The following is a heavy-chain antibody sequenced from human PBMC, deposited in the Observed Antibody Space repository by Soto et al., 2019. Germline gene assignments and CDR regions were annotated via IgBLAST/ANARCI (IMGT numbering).Heavy chain of an antibody. CDR2: IYHSGST. Sequence: SETLSLTCAVSGGSISSSNWWSWVRQPPGKGLEWIGEIYHSGSTNYNPSLKSRVTISVDKSKNQFSLKLSSVTAADTAVYYCARDMVGVVAGFNWFDHLGQGPLVPACS. D-gene: IGHD2-15*01. V-gene: IGHV4-4*02. J-gene: IGHJ5*01. CDR1: GGSISSSNW. CDR3: ARDMVGVVAGFNWFDH.